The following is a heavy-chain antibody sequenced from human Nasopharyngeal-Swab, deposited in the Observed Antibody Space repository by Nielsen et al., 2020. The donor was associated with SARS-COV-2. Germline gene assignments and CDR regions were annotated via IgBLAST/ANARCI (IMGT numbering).Heavy chain of an antibody. CDR1: GGSVSSGSYY. D-gene: IGHD1-26*01. CDR2: IYYSGST. J-gene: IGHJ2*01. Sequence: GSLSLSCTVSGGSVSSGSYYWSWIRQPPGKGLEWIGYIYYSGSTNYNPSLKSRVTISVDTSKNQFSLKLSSVTAADTAVYYCARVRGSGSYGDGWYFDLWGRGTLVTVSS. CDR3: ARVRGSGSYGDGWYFDL. V-gene: IGHV4-61*01.